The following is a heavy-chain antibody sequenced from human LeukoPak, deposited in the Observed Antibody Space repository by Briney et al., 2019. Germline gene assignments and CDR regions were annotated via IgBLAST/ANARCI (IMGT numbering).Heavy chain of an antibody. D-gene: IGHD4-17*01. Sequence: GGSLRLSCVASRFTFSSYSMNWVRQAPGKGLEWVSTISGSSRYIYFADSVRGRFTISRDNAKNSLYLQMSNLRAEDTAVYYCARRLNNGDYGSDCWGQGTLVTVSS. V-gene: IGHV3-21*01. CDR1: RFTFSSYS. CDR2: ISGSSRYI. CDR3: ARRLNNGDYGSDC. J-gene: IGHJ4*02.